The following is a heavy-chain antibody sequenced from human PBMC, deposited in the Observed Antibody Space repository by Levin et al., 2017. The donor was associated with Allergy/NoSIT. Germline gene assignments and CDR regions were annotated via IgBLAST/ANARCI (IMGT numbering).Heavy chain of an antibody. Sequence: GESLKISCVASGFTFRQYWMTWIRQAPEKGLEWVANINEDGSEKYYADSVKGRFTISRDNAKNSLYLQMNRVKADDTGEYYCGRIIAVAGGAYDIRGQGTMVIVSS. D-gene: IGHD6-19*01. CDR3: GRIIAVAGGAYDI. CDR2: INEDGSEK. J-gene: IGHJ3*02. V-gene: IGHV3-7*03. CDR1: GFTFRQYW.